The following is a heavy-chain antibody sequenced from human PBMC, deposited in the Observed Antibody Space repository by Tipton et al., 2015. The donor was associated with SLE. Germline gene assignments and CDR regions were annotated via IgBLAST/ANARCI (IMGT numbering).Heavy chain of an antibody. CDR1: GGSFSGYY. V-gene: IGHV4-34*01. D-gene: IGHD6-13*01. Sequence: KPSETLSLTCAVYGGSFSGYYWSWIRQSPGKGLEWIGEINHRGGTNYNPSLKSRVTISVDTSKSQFSLQLSSVTAADTAVYYCARRWGSSRSYVDVWGKGTTVTVSS. J-gene: IGHJ6*04. CDR2: INHRGGT. CDR3: ARRWGSSRSYVDV.